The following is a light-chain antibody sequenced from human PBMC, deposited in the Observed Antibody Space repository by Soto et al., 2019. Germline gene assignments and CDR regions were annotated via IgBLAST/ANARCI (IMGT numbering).Light chain of an antibody. Sequence: DIQMTQSPSSVSASVGDRVTITCRASQDIRGWLAWYQQKPGIATKLLIYGASSLHSGVSSRFSGSGSGTDFALTISSLQPEDSATYYCQHANSFLQWTCGQGTKVEIK. CDR1: QDIRGW. CDR2: GAS. CDR3: QHANSFLQWT. J-gene: IGKJ1*01. V-gene: IGKV1-12*01.